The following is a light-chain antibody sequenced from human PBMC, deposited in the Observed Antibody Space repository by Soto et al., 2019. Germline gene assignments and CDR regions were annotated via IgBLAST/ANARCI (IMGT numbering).Light chain of an antibody. Sequence: DIHLTQSPSTLSASVGDRVTITCRASQSISSWLAWYQQKPGKAPKLLIYKASTLESGFPSRFSGSGSGTEFTLTISSLQPDDFATYYCQHWVDYMWTFGQGTKVEIK. CDR3: QHWVDYMWT. CDR1: QSISSW. J-gene: IGKJ1*01. CDR2: KAS. V-gene: IGKV1-5*03.